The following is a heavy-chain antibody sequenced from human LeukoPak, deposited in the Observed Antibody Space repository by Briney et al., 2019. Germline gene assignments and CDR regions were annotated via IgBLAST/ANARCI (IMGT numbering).Heavy chain of an antibody. V-gene: IGHV3-30-3*01. Sequence: PGRSLRLSCAASGCTLSSYAMHWVRQAPGKGLEWVAVISYDGSNKYYADSVKGRFTISRDNSKNTLYLQMNSLRAEDTAVYYCAGDHPESSGWSSLPYYYYGMDVWGQGTTVTVSS. CDR3: AGDHPESSGWSSLPYYYYGMDV. D-gene: IGHD6-19*01. CDR2: ISYDGSNK. CDR1: GCTLSSYA. J-gene: IGHJ6*02.